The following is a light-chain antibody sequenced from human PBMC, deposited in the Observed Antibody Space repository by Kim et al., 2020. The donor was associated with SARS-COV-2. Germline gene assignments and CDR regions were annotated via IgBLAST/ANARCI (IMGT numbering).Light chain of an antibody. CDR3: QQRSNWST. CDR2: GAS. V-gene: IGKV3-11*01. J-gene: IGKJ2*01. CDR1: QSISTY. Sequence: EVVLTQSPATLSLSPGDRATLSCRASQSISTYLAWYQHKPGQAPRLLIYGASNRATGIPARFSGSGSGTDFTLTISSLEPEDFAVYYCQQRSNWSTFGQGTKLEI.